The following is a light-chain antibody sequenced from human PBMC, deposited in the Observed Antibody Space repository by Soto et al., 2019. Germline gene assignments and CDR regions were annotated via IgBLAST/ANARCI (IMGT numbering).Light chain of an antibody. CDR1: SSNIETNF. CDR2: DND. CDR3: RTWESSLSVVV. V-gene: IGLV1-51*01. J-gene: IGLJ2*01. Sequence: QSVLTQPPSVSAAPGQKITISCSGSSSNIETNFVSWYQQLPGTAPKLLIYDNDKRPPGIPDRFSGSKSGTSATLFITGLQTGDEADYYCRTWESSLSVVVFGGGTKVTVL.